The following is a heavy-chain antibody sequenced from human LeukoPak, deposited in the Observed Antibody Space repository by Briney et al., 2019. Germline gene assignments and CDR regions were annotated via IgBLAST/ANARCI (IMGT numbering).Heavy chain of an antibody. CDR2: ISSGGANK. D-gene: IGHD1-26*01. J-gene: IGHJ4*02. Sequence: PGRSLRLSCAASGFSFSNAIMHWVRQAPGKGLEWLAGISSGGANKYYADSVKGRFTISRDNSRATMYLQMNSLRAADTAVYYCAKDFEPDGKWDVDYWGQGTLVTVSS. CDR1: GFSFSNAI. V-gene: IGHV3-30*04. CDR3: AKDFEPDGKWDVDY.